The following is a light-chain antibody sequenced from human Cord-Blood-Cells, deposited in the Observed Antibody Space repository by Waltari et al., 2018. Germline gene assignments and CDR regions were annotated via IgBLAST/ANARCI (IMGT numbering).Light chain of an antibody. CDR2: DAS. J-gene: IGKJ5*01. CDR3: QQRSNWPPIT. CDR1: QSVSSY. V-gene: IGKV3-11*01. Sequence: IVLTQSPATLSLSPAERATLSCRASQSVSSYLAWYQQKPGQAPRLLIYDASNRATGIPARFSGSGSGTDFTLTISSLEPEDFAVYYCQQRSNWPPITFGQGTRLEIK.